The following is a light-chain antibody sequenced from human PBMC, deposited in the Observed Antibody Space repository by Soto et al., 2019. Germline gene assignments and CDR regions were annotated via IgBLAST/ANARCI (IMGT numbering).Light chain of an antibody. CDR3: QQYNSYLVT. V-gene: IGKV1-5*03. CDR1: QSISSW. Sequence: DIQMTQSPSTLSASVGDRVTITCRASQSISSWLAWYQQKPGKAPKLLIYKASSLESGVPSRFSGSGSGTEFTLTISSLQPDDFATYYCQQYNSYLVTFCQGTKVEIK. J-gene: IGKJ1*01. CDR2: KAS.